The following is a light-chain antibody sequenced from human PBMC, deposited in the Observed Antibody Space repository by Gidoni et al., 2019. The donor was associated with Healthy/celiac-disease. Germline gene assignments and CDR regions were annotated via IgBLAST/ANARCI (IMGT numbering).Light chain of an antibody. V-gene: IGKV3-20*01. CDR1: QSVSSSY. Sequence: IVLPQSPGTLSLSPGERATLSCRASQSVSSSYLAWYQQKPGQAPRLLIYGASSRATGIPDRFSGSGSGTDFTLTISRLEPEDFAVYYCQQYGSFPYSFGQGTKLEIK. J-gene: IGKJ2*03. CDR3: QQYGSFPYS. CDR2: GAS.